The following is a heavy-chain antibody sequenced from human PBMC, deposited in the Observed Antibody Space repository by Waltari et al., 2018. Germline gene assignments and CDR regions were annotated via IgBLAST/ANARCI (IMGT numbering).Heavy chain of an antibody. CDR3: ARDVEGDGVLYGSPRRFDY. Sequence: QVQLQESGPGLVKPSETLSLTCAVSNFSISNAYYSGWLRQPPGQGLEWIGSMYYRGTTYYNPSLKGRVTISVDTSKNNLFLNLNSVTAADTAVYYCARDVEGDGVLYGSPRRFDYWGQGILVTVSS. V-gene: IGHV4-38-2*02. CDR2: MYYRGTT. CDR1: NFSISNAYY. D-gene: IGHD3-10*01. J-gene: IGHJ4*02.